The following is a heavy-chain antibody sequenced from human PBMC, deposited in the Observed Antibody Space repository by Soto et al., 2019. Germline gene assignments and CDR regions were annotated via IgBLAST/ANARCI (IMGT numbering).Heavy chain of an antibody. D-gene: IGHD1-1*01. CDR2: ISYDGSNK. V-gene: IGHV3-30-3*01. CDR3: ARDQGNPDY. J-gene: IGHJ4*02. CDR1: GFTFSSYA. Sequence: QVQLVESGGGVDQPGRSLRLSCAASGFTFSSYAMHWVRQAPGKGLEWVAVISYDGSNKYYADSVKGRFTISRDNSKNTLYLQMNSLRAEDTAVYYCARDQGNPDYWGQGTLVTVSS.